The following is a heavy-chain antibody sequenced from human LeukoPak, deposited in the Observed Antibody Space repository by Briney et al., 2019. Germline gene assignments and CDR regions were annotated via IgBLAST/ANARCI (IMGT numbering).Heavy chain of an antibody. Sequence: TGGSLRLSCAASGFTFDDYAMHWVRQAPGKGLEWVSGISWNGGNIGYADSVKGRFTISRDNAKNSLYLQMNSLRAEDTALYYCAKDSGYDWGPFDYWGQGTLVTVSS. V-gene: IGHV3-9*01. CDR1: GFTFDDYA. D-gene: IGHD5-12*01. CDR3: AKDSGYDWGPFDY. J-gene: IGHJ4*02. CDR2: ISWNGGNI.